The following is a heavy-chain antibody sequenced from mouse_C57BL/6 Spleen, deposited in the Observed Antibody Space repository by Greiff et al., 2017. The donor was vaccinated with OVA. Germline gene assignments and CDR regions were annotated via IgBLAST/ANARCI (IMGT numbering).Heavy chain of an antibody. Sequence: EVQGVESGGDLVKPGGSLKLSCAASGFTFSSYGMSWVRQTPDKRLEWVATLSSGGSYTSYPDSVKGRFTLSRDNAKNTLYLQMSSRKSEDTARYYCARHNYGSSYWYFDVWGTGTTVTVAS. CDR3: ARHNYGSSYWYFDV. D-gene: IGHD1-1*01. V-gene: IGHV5-6*01. CDR1: GFTFSSYG. J-gene: IGHJ1*03. CDR2: LSSGGSYT.